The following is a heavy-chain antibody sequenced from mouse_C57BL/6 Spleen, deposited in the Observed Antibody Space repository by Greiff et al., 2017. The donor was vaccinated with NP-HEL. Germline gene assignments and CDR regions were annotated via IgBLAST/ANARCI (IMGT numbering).Heavy chain of an antibody. Sequence: QVQLQQPGAELVMPGASVKLSCKASGYTFTSYWMHWVKQRPGQGLEWIGEIDPSDSYTNYNQKFKGKSTLTVDKSSSTAYMQLSSLTSEDSAVYYCARSEYYSNYVLFAYWGQGTLVTVSA. D-gene: IGHD2-5*01. J-gene: IGHJ3*01. CDR2: IDPSDSYT. CDR1: GYTFTSYW. V-gene: IGHV1-69*01. CDR3: ARSEYYSNYVLFAY.